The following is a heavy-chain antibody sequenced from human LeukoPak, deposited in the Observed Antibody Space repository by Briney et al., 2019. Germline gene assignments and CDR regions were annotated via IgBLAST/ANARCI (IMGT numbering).Heavy chain of an antibody. J-gene: IGHJ6*02. CDR1: GGAFSSYG. V-gene: IGHV1-69*04. CDR2: IIPIIDMA. Sequence: SVKVSCKASGGAFSSYGSTWVPQAPGQGPECMGRIIPIIDMADYAQTFQGRVTITADKSTRTAYMEMSSLRSEDTAVYYCARDGGWLQTQNHYYYHGLDVWGQGTTVTVSS. D-gene: IGHD5-24*01. CDR3: ARDGGWLQTQNHYYYHGLDV.